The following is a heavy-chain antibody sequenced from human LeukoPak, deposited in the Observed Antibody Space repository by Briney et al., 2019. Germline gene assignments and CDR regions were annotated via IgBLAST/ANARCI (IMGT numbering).Heavy chain of an antibody. V-gene: IGHV3-7*01. CDR1: GFTFSSYW. Sequence: PGGSLRLSCAASGFTFSSYWMSWVRQAPGKGLEWVANIKQDGSEKYYVDSVRGRFTISRDNAKNSLYLQMNSLRAEDTAVYYCARVVPAATGGYFDYWGQGTLVTVSS. CDR2: IKQDGSEK. J-gene: IGHJ4*02. CDR3: ARVVPAATGGYFDY. D-gene: IGHD2-2*01.